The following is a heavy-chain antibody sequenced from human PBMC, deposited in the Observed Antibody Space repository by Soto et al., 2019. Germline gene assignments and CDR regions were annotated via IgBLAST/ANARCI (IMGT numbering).Heavy chain of an antibody. D-gene: IGHD2-21*01. CDR3: ARSLFTVANWFDP. J-gene: IGHJ5*02. Sequence: GGSLRLSCAASGFTFSSYWMTWVRQAPGKGLEWVANIKKDGSEKYYLDSVKGRFTISRDNAKNSLYLQMDSLRAEDTAVYYCARSLFTVANWFDPWGQGTLVNVSS. CDR1: GFTFSSYW. CDR2: IKKDGSEK. V-gene: IGHV3-7*01.